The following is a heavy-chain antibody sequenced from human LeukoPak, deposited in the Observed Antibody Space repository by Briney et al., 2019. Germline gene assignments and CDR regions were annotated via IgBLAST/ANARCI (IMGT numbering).Heavy chain of an antibody. CDR1: GGSISSGGYY. Sequence: SETLSLTCTVSGGSISSGGYYWSWIRQPPGKGLEWIGYIYHSGSTYYNPSLKSRVTISVDRSKNQFSLKVRSVTAADTAVYYCARARGTGAIDFWGQGTRVTVSS. CDR3: ARARGTGAIDF. J-gene: IGHJ4*02. CDR2: IYHSGST. V-gene: IGHV4-30-2*01. D-gene: IGHD6-25*01.